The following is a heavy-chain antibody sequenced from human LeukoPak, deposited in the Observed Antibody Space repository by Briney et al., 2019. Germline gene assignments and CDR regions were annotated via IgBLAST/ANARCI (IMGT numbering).Heavy chain of an antibody. D-gene: IGHD6-13*01. J-gene: IGHJ4*02. CDR1: GYTVTELS. V-gene: IGHV1-24*01. Sequence: ASVKVSCKVSGYTVTELSMHWVRQAPGKGLEWMGGFDPEDGERISAQKFQGRVTMTEDTSTDTAYMELSSLRSEDTAVYYCATVSAQQAVPAIDFDYWGQGTLVTVSS. CDR3: ATVSAQQAVPAIDFDY. CDR2: FDPEDGER.